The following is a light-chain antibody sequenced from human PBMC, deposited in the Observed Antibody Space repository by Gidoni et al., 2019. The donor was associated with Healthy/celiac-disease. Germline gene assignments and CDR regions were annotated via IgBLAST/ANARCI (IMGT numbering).Light chain of an antibody. Sequence: EIVMTQSPASLSVSPGERATLSCRASQRVSSYLACYQHKLGQAPMLLIYGASTRPTGIPARFNGSGSGTEFTLSISSLQSEDFAVYYCQQCNTWPLTFGQXTKVEIK. CDR2: GAS. CDR3: QQCNTWPLT. V-gene: IGKV3-15*01. CDR1: QRVSSY. J-gene: IGKJ1*01.